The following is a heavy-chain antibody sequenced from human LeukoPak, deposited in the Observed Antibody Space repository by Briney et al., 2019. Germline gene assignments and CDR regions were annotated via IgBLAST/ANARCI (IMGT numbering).Heavy chain of an antibody. D-gene: IGHD2-15*01. CDR3: ARGVAATDFFDY. V-gene: IGHV4-30-2*01. Sequence: SETLSLTCAVSGGSISSGGYSWSWIRQPPGKGLECIGYIYHSGSTYYNPSLKSRVTISVDMSKNQFSLKLSSVTAADTAVYYCARGVAATDFFDYWGQGTLVTVSS. CDR1: GGSISSGGYS. J-gene: IGHJ4*02. CDR2: IYHSGST.